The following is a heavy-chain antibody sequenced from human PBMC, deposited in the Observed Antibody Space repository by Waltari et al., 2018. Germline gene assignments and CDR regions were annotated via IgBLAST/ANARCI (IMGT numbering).Heavy chain of an antibody. CDR1: GYIFTTYG. V-gene: IGHV7-4-1*02. CDR2: INTHTGNP. CDR3: ARGGGTFSKPQYFDS. J-gene: IGHJ4*02. Sequence: QVQLVQSGSELKTPGASVKVSCKGSGYIFTTYGINWVRQAPGQGLEWMGWINTHTGNPTYGQGFTGRFVFSLDTSVSTAYLQISSLKAEDSVIYYCARGGGTFSKPQYFDSWGQGTRVTVSS. D-gene: IGHD1-26*01.